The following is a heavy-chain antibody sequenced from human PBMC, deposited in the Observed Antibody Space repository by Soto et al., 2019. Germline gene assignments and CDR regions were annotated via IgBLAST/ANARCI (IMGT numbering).Heavy chain of an antibody. J-gene: IGHJ6*02. CDR1: GYTFTSYY. V-gene: IGHV1-46*01. D-gene: IGHD2-8*01. CDR3: ARGGGYCTNGVCYTRKDYGMDV. Sequence: ASVKVSCKASGYTFTSYYMHWVRRARGQGLEWMGIINPSGGSTSYAQKFQGRVTMTRDTSTSTVYMELSSLRSEDTAVYYCARGGGYCTNGVCYTRKDYGMDVWGQGTTVTV. CDR2: INPSGGST.